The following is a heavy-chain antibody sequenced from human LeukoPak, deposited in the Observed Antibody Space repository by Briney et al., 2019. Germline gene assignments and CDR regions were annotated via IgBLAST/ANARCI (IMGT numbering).Heavy chain of an antibody. D-gene: IGHD3-22*01. CDR2: MYTSGST. Sequence: SETLSLTCTVSGGSISSYYWSWIRQPAGKGLEWIGRMYTSGSTNYNPSLKSRVIMSLDTSKNQLSLKLSSVTAADTAVHYCARADSSGYARRRWYFDLWGRGTLVTVSS. V-gene: IGHV4-4*07. CDR1: GGSISSYY. J-gene: IGHJ2*01. CDR3: ARADSSGYARRRWYFDL.